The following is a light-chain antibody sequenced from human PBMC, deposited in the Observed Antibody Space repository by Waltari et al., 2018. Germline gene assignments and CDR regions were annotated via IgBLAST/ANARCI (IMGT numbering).Light chain of an antibody. CDR2: DAS. CDR3: QKYVNLPAT. CDR1: QSVGRY. J-gene: IGKJ1*01. V-gene: IGKV3-20*01. Sequence: ELVLTQSPGTLSLSPGARATLSCRASQSVGRYLAWYQQKPGQAPRLLIYDASTRATGIPDRFSGSGSGTDFSLTISRLESEDFAVYYCQKYVNLPATFGQGTKVEIK.